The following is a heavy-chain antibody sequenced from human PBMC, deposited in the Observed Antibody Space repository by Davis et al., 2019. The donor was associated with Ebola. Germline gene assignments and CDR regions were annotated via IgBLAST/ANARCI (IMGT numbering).Heavy chain of an antibody. CDR1: GFTFRSYW. CDR2: ISSSGSTI. J-gene: IGHJ6*02. V-gene: IGHV3-48*02. CDR3: AKPEGYYYYGMDV. Sequence: GESLKISCAASGFTFRSYWMSWVRQAPGKGLEWVSYISSSGSTIYYADSVKGRFTISRDNAKNSLYLQMNSLRDEDTAVYYCAKPEGYYYYGMDVWGQGTTVTVSS.